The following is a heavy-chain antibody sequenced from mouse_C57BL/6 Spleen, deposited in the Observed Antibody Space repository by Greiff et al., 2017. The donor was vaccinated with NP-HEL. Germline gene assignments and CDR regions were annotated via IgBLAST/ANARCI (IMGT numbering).Heavy chain of an antibody. Sequence: EVKLVESGGGLVKPGGSLKLSCAASGFTFSDYGMHWVRQAPEKGLEWVAYISSGSSTIYYADTVKGRFTISRDNAKNTLFLQMTSLRSEDTAMYYCARRETTVVATGWYFDVWGTGTTVTVAS. CDR1: GFTFSDYG. J-gene: IGHJ1*03. CDR3: ARRETTVVATGWYFDV. CDR2: ISSGSSTI. D-gene: IGHD1-1*01. V-gene: IGHV5-17*01.